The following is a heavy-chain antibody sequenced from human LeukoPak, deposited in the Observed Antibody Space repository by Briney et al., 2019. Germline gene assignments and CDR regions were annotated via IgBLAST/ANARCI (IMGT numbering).Heavy chain of an antibody. CDR2: IIPDGSAT. CDR3: TRSGYSNGYDY. V-gene: IGHV3-74*03. Sequence: GGSLRLSCVASGFTFSGHWMHWVRQVPGKGLVAVSRIIPDGSATVYADSVKGRFTISRDNAKNTLYLEMNSLTAEDTALYYCTRSGYSNGYDYWGQGTLVTVSS. J-gene: IGHJ4*02. D-gene: IGHD6-19*01. CDR1: GFTFSGHW.